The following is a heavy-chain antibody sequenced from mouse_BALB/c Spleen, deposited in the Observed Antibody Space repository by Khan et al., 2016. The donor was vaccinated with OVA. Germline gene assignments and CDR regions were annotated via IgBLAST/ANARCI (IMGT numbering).Heavy chain of an antibody. D-gene: IGHD1-1*01. V-gene: IGHV3-2*02. CDR3: ARSVTITTVVATDFDY. J-gene: IGHJ2*01. CDR1: GYSITSDYA. CDR2: ISYSGRT. Sequence: EVQLQESGPGLVKPSQSLSLTCTVTGYSITSDYAWNWIRQFPGNKLEWMGYISYSGRTSSNPSLKSRISITRDTSKNQFFLQWNSVTTEDTATYYCARSVTITTVVATDFDYWGQGTTLTVSS.